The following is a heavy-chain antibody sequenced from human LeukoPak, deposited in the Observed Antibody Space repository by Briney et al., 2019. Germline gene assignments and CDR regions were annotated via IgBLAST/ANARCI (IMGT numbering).Heavy chain of an antibody. D-gene: IGHD6-19*01. CDR3: VKWRAVAGYAH. Sequence: GGSLRLSCSASGFTFSSYAMHWVRQAPGKGLEYVSAISSNGGSTYYADSVKGRFTISRDNFKNTLYLQMSSLRAEDTAVYYCVKWRAVAGYAHWGQGTLVTVSS. CDR1: GFTFSSYA. V-gene: IGHV3-64D*06. J-gene: IGHJ4*02. CDR2: ISSNGGST.